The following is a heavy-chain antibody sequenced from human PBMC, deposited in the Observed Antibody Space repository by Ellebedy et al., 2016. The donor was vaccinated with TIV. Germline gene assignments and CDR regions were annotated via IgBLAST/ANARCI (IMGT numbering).Heavy chain of an antibody. Sequence: ASVKVSCKASGYTFTSYYMHWVRQAPGQGLEWMGIINLSGGRTSYAQKLQGRVTMTRDTSTSTVYMELSSLRSEDTAVYYCARAGIAVAAISPDFDYWGQGTLVTVSS. CDR3: ARAGIAVAAISPDFDY. J-gene: IGHJ4*02. D-gene: IGHD6-19*01. CDR2: INLSGGRT. CDR1: GYTFTSYY. V-gene: IGHV1-46*04.